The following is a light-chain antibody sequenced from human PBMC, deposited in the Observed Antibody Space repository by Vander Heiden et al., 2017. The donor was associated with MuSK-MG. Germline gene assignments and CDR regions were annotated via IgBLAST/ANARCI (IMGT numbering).Light chain of an antibody. Sequence: DIQMTQSPSSLSASVGDRVTITCRTSQSISSYLNWYQQKPGKVPKLLIYAASTLQSGVSSRFSGSGSGTDFTLTISSLQPEDFATYYCQQSYNTLLTFGGRTKVEIK. CDR1: QSISSY. V-gene: IGKV1-39*01. CDR2: AAS. CDR3: QQSYNTLLT. J-gene: IGKJ4*01.